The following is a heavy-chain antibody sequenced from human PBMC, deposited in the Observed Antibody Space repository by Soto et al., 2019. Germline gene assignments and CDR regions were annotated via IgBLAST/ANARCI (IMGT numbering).Heavy chain of an antibody. CDR2: IYHSGST. J-gene: IGHJ4*02. D-gene: IGHD4-17*01. CDR3: AVDYANGYYFDY. CDR1: GYSISSGFY. Sequence: PSETLSLTCDVSGYSISSGFYWGWIRQPPWKGLEWIGNIYHSGSTHYNPSLKSRVTISVDTSKNQFSLKLTSVTAADTAVYYCAVDYANGYYFDYWGQGTLVTV. V-gene: IGHV4-38-2*01.